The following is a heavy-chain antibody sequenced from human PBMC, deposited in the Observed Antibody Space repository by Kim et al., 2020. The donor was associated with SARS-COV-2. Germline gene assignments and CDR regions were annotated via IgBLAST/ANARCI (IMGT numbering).Heavy chain of an antibody. V-gene: IGHV3-23*01. D-gene: IGHD2-2*01. CDR3: AKNGHCSSTSCSDY. J-gene: IGHJ4*02. Sequence: CADSVKGRFTISRDNSKSTLYLQMNSLRAEDTAVYYCAKNGHCSSTSCSDYWGQGTLVTVSS.